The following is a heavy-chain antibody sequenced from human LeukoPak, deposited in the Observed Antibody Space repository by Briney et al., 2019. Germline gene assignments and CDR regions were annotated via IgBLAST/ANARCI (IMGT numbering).Heavy chain of an antibody. J-gene: IGHJ4*02. CDR3: AKDRYYDSSGYSGYCFDY. V-gene: IGHV3-30*18. CDR2: ISYDGSNK. Sequence: RGSLRLSCAASGFTFSSYGMHWVRQAPGKGLEWVAVISYDGSNKYYADSVKGRFTISRDNSKNTLYLQMNSLRAEDTAVYYCAKDRYYDSSGYSGYCFDYWGQGTLVTVSS. D-gene: IGHD3-22*01. CDR1: GFTFSSYG.